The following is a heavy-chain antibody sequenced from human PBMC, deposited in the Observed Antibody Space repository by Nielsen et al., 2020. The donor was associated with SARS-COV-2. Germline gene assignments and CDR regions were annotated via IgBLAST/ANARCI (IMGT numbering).Heavy chain of an antibody. Sequence: SETLSLTCTVSGDSISSGNYYWTWVRQPAGKGLEWIGRIYSSGSANYNPSLRSRVTISVDTSKNQFSLKLNSVTAADTAVYYCARGALYSGYESWGQGILVTVSS. CDR1: GDSISSGNYY. CDR3: ARGALYSGYES. J-gene: IGHJ4*02. D-gene: IGHD5-12*01. CDR2: IYSSGSA. V-gene: IGHV4-61*02.